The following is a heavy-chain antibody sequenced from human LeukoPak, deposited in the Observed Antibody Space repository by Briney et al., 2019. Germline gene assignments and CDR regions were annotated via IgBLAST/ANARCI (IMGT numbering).Heavy chain of an antibody. CDR1: GFTFDDYG. D-gene: IGHD2-2*01. CDR3: ARSAEPYCSSTSCTSYMDV. Sequence: PGGSLRLSCAASGFTFDDYGMSWVRRAPGKGLEWVSGINWNGGSTGYADSVKGRFTISRDNAKNSLYLQMNSLRAEDTALYYCARSAEPYCSSTSCTSYMDVWGKGTTVTVSS. CDR2: INWNGGST. J-gene: IGHJ6*03. V-gene: IGHV3-20*04.